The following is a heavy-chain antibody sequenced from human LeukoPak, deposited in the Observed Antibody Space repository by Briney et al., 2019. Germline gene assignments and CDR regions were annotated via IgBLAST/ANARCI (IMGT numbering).Heavy chain of an antibody. CDR1: AGAIGSYY. CDR3: ARVVSGGTFDS. CDR2: AYSDGTT. V-gene: IGHV4-4*07. D-gene: IGHD1-1*01. Sequence: SETLSLTCTVSAGAIGSYYWTWVRQPADKGFEWIGHAYSDGTTNYNPSLKSRLTMSIDKAKNKFSLKVNSVTAADTAVYYCARVVSGGTFDSWGQGTLVSVSS. J-gene: IGHJ5*01.